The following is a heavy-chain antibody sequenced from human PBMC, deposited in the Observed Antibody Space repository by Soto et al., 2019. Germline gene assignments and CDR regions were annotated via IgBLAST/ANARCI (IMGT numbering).Heavy chain of an antibody. Sequence: SETLSLTCTVSGGSISSGDYYWSWIRQPPGKGLEWIGYIYYSGSTYYNPSLKSRVTISVDTSKTQFSLKLSSVTAADTAVYYGARWLGYGPNFDYWGQGTLVTVSS. J-gene: IGHJ4*02. CDR3: ARWLGYGPNFDY. CDR2: IYYSGST. D-gene: IGHD5-12*01. CDR1: GGSISSGDYY. V-gene: IGHV4-30-4*01.